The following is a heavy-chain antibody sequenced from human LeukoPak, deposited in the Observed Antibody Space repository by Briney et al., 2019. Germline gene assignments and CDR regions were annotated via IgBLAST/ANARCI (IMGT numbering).Heavy chain of an antibody. D-gene: IGHD1-14*01. Sequence: ASVKVSCKASGGTFSSYAISWVRQAPGQGLEWMGGIIPIFGTANYAQKFQGRVTITADESTSTAYMELSSLRSEDTAVYYCTRDPVWNVFDIWGQGTRVTVSS. CDR2: IIPIFGTA. CDR3: TRDPVWNVFDI. J-gene: IGHJ3*02. CDR1: GGTFSSYA. V-gene: IGHV1-69*13.